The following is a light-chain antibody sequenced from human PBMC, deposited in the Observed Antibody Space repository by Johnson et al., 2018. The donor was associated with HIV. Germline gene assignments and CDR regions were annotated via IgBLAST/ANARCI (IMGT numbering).Light chain of an antibody. Sequence: HSVLTQPPSVSAAPGQKVTISCSGGSSNIGSTYVSWYQQVPGTAPKLLIYENNKRPSGIPDRFSGSKSGTSATLDITGLPSGDEADYYCGTWDASLSVNVFGPGTKVTVL. V-gene: IGLV1-51*02. CDR1: SSNIGSTY. CDR2: ENN. CDR3: GTWDASLSVNV. J-gene: IGLJ1*01.